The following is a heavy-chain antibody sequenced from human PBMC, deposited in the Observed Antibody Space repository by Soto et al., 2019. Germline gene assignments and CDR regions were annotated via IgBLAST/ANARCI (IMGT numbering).Heavy chain of an antibody. Sequence: EVQLLESGGGLVQPGGSLRLSCAASGFTFSSYAMSWVRQAPGKGLEWVSAISGSGGSTYYADSVKGRFTISRDNSKNTLYLQMNSLRAEDTAVYYCAKDLLSIVVVPAAATDAFDIWGQGTMVTVSS. D-gene: IGHD2-2*01. CDR2: ISGSGGST. CDR3: AKDLLSIVVVPAAATDAFDI. V-gene: IGHV3-23*01. J-gene: IGHJ3*02. CDR1: GFTFSSYA.